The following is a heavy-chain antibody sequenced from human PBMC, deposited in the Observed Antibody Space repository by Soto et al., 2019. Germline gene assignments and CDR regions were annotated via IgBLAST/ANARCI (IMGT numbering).Heavy chain of an antibody. CDR3: AVDIVGTGSY. Sequence: EVQVVESGGGLVQPGGSLRLSCAASGFTFSDHYMDWVRQAPGKGLEWVGRSRNKAISYSTEYAAFVRGRFTISRDDSGDSVYLEMNSLKTEDTAVYYCAVDIVGTGSYRGQGTLVTVSS. CDR2: SRNKAISYST. CDR1: GFTFSDHY. D-gene: IGHD5-12*01. V-gene: IGHV3-72*01. J-gene: IGHJ4*02.